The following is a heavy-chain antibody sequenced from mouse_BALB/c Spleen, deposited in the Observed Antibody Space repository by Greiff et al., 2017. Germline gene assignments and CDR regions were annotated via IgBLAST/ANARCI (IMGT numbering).Heavy chain of an antibody. CDR3: ARDKGGGYFDY. V-gene: IGHV5-6-3*01. CDR2: INSNGGST. Sequence: EVQRVESGGGLVQPGGSLKLSCAASGFTFSSYGMSWVRQTPDKRLELVATINSNGGSTDYPDSVKGRFTISRDNAKNTLYLQMSSLKSEDTAMYYCARDKGGGYFDYWGQGTTLTVSA. CDR1: GFTFSSYG. J-gene: IGHJ2*01.